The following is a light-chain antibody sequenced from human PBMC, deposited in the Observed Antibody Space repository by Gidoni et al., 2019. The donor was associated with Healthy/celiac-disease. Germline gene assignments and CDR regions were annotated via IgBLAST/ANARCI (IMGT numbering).Light chain of an antibody. J-gene: IGKJ2*01. CDR1: QDISNY. Sequence: DIQMTQAPSSLSASVGDRVTMTCQASQDISNYLNWYQQKPGKAPKLLIYDASNLATGVPSRFSGSGSGTDFTFTISSLQPEDIATYYCQQYDNLPYTFXQXTKLEIK. CDR3: QQYDNLPYT. V-gene: IGKV1-33*01. CDR2: DAS.